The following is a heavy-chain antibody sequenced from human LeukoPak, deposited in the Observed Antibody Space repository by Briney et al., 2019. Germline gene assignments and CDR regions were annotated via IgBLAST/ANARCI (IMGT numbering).Heavy chain of an antibody. J-gene: IGHJ4*02. CDR2: INQDGTEK. CDR1: GFPFTTYW. CDR3: AKVAKYYYGSETYYFFEH. V-gene: IGHV3-7*01. D-gene: IGHD3-10*01. Sequence: GSLRLSCAASGFPFTTYWMTWVRQAPGKGLEWVANINQDGTEKHYVDSVKGRFTISRDNAKNSLSLQMNSLRVEDTAVYYCAKVAKYYYGSETYYFFEHWGQGTPVTASS.